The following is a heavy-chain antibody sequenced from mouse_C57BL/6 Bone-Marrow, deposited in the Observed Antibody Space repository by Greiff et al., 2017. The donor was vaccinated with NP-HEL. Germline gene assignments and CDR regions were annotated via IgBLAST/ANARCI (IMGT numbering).Heavy chain of an antibody. J-gene: IGHJ2*01. D-gene: IGHD1-1*01. CDR3: ARDSLYYYGSSYEGFYFDY. CDR2: INYDGSST. CDR1: GFTFSDYY. V-gene: IGHV5-16*01. Sequence: EVHLVESEGGLVQPGSSMKLSCTASGFTFSDYYMAWVRQVPEKGLEWVANINYDGSSTDYLDSLKSRFIISRDNAKNILYLQMSSLKSEDTATYYCARDSLYYYGSSYEGFYFDYWGQGTTLTVSS.